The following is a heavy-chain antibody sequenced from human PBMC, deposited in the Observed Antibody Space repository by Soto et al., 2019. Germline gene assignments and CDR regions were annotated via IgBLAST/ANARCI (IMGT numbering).Heavy chain of an antibody. D-gene: IGHD1-7*01. CDR2: ISGSGGST. V-gene: IGHV3-23*01. CDR3: AKDQGGTGTTREYNWFDP. J-gene: IGHJ5*02. CDR1: GFTFSSYA. Sequence: GGSLRLSCAASGFTFSSYAMSWVRQAPGKGLEWVSAISGSGGSTYYADSVKGRFTISRDNSKNTLYLQMNSLRAEDTAVYYCAKDQGGTGTTREYNWFDPWGQGTLVTVSS.